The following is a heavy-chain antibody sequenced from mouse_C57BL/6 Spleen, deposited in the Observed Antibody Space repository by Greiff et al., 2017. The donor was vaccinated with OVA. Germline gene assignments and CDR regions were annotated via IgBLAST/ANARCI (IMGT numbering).Heavy chain of an antibody. J-gene: IGHJ4*01. CDR3: AREEDAMDY. CDR1: GYTFTSYG. Sequence: SGAELARPGASVKLSCKASGYTFTSYGISWVKQRTGQGLEWIGEIYPRSGNTYYNEKFKGKATLTADKSSSTAYMELRSLTSEDSAVYFCAREEDAMDYWGQGTSVTVSS. V-gene: IGHV1-81*01. CDR2: IYPRSGNT.